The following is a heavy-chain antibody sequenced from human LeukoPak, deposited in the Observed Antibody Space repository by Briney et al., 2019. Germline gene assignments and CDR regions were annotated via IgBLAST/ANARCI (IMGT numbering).Heavy chain of an antibody. J-gene: IGHJ4*02. CDR1: GYTLTELS. D-gene: IGHD3-9*01. CDR3: ARVTGTYFDY. V-gene: IGHV1-24*01. CDR2: FDPEDGET. Sequence: ASVKVSCKVSGYTLTELSMHWVRQAPGKGLEWMGGFDPEDGETIHAQKFQGRVTITRDTSASTAYMELSSLRSEDTAVYYCARVTGTYFDYWGQGTLVTVSS.